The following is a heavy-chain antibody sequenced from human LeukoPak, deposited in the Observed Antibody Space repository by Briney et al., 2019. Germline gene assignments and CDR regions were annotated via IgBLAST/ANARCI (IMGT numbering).Heavy chain of an antibody. V-gene: IGHV4-4*07. CDR3: ARDLWGPRSVYIVGATLSRSFDP. CDR1: GGSISSYY. Sequence: SETLSLTCTVSGGSISSYYWSWIRQPAGKGLEWIGRIYTSGSTNYNPSFKSRVTMSVDTSKNQFSLKLSSVTAADTAVYYCARDLWGPRSVYIVGATLSRSFDPWGQGTLVTVSS. J-gene: IGHJ5*02. D-gene: IGHD1-26*01. CDR2: IYTSGST.